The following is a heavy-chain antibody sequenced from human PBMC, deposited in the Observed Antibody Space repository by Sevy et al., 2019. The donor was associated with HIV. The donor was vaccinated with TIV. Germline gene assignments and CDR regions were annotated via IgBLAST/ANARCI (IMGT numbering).Heavy chain of an antibody. CDR3: ASASSPYCGGDCLYAFNI. CDR1: GFTFSSFS. V-gene: IGHV3-48*02. Sequence: GGSLRLSCAASGFTFSSFSMNWVRQAPGKTLEWISYISSSGSSIYYADSVKGRFSISRDNAKRSLYLQMNSLRDEDTAVYYCASASSPYCGGDCLYAFNIWGQGTMVTVSS. J-gene: IGHJ3*02. D-gene: IGHD2-21*02. CDR2: ISSSGSSI.